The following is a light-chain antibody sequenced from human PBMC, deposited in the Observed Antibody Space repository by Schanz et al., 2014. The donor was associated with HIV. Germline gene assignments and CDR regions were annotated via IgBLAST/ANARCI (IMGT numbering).Light chain of an antibody. CDR2: AAC. CDR1: QTIDNW. J-gene: IGKJ2*01. CDR3: QQANSFPRT. Sequence: DIQMTQSPSTLSASIGDRVTITCRASQTIDNWLAWYQQKPGKAPKLLIYAACTLQSGVPSRFSGSGSGTSFTLTISSLQPEDFATYYCQQANSFPRTFGQGTKLEIK. V-gene: IGKV1-12*01.